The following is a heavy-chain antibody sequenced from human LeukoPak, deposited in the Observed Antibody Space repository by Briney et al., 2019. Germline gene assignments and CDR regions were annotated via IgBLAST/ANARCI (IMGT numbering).Heavy chain of an antibody. CDR1: GASITSNNW. D-gene: IGHD3-3*02. J-gene: IGHJ4*02. CDR3: ARDRYISNWFFDH. CDR2: VYHSGST. Sequence: PSETLSLTCAVSGASITSNNWWSWVRPPPGKGLEWIGEVYHSGSTNYTPSLKSRVTISVDKSKNQFSLKLSSVTAADTAVYYCARDRYISNWFFDHWGQGTPVTVSS. V-gene: IGHV4-4*02.